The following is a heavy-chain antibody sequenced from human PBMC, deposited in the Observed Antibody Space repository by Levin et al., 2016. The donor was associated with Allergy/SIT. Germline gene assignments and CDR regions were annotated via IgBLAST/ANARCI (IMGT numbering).Heavy chain of an antibody. Sequence: PGKGLEWIGYIYYSGSTYYNPSLKSRVTISVDTSKNQFSLKLSSVTAADTAVYYCARDLGGFGPTNWFDSWGQGTLVTVSS. CDR3: ARDLGGFGPTNWFDS. J-gene: IGHJ5*01. V-gene: IGHV4-31*02. CDR2: IYYSGST. D-gene: IGHD3-16*01.